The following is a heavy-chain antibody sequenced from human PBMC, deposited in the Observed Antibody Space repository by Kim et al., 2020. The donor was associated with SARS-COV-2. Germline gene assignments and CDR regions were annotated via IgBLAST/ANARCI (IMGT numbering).Heavy chain of an antibody. Sequence: DSVKGRFTISRDNSRNKLFLLMSALRAEDTAVYYCAKSDCAGGTCFLINYWGQGILVTVSS. J-gene: IGHJ4*02. D-gene: IGHD2-8*02. CDR3: AKSDCAGGTCFLINY. V-gene: IGHV3-23*01.